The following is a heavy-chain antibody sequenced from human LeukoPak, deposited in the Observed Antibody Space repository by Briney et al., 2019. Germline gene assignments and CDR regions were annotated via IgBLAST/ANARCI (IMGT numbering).Heavy chain of an antibody. CDR1: GFTFSSYW. CDR3: ARDFPTGGVDAFDI. J-gene: IGHJ3*02. CDR2: IKPDGSST. Sequence: GGSLRLSCAASGFTFSSYWMHWVRQAPGKGLVWVSRIKPDGSSTSYADSVKGRFTISRDNSKNTLYLQMNSLRAEDTAVYYCARDFPTGGVDAFDIWGQGTMVTVSS. V-gene: IGHV3-74*01. D-gene: IGHD4-17*01.